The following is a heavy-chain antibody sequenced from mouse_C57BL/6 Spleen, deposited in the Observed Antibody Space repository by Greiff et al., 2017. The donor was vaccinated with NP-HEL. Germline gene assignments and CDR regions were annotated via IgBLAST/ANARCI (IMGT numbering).Heavy chain of an antibody. CDR2: IDPSDSYT. D-gene: IGHD2-1*01. V-gene: IGHV1-50*01. J-gene: IGHJ4*01. CDR1: GYTFTSYW. Sequence: QVQLQQPGAELVKPGASVKLSCKASGYTFTSYWMQWVKQRPGQGLEWIGEIDPSDSYTNYNQKFKGKATLTVDTSSSTAYMQLSSLTSEDSAVYYCARRESYGNYVGYAMDYWGQGTSVTVSS. CDR3: ARRESYGNYVGYAMDY.